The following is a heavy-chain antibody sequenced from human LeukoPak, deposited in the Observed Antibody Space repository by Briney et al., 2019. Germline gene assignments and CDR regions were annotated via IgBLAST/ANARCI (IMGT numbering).Heavy chain of an antibody. CDR2: INSDGSST. CDR1: GFTFSNYW. V-gene: IGHV3-74*01. Sequence: PGGSLRLSCAASGFTFSNYWMHWVRQAPGKGLVWVSRINSDGSSTTYADSVKGRFPISRDNGQNTLYLQMNSLRAEDTAVYYCAREGRGYSYAFEYWGQGTLVTVSS. D-gene: IGHD5-18*01. CDR3: AREGRGYSYAFEY. J-gene: IGHJ4*02.